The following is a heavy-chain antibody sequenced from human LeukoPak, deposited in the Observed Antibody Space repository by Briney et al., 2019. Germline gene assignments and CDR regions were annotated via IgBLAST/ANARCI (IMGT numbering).Heavy chain of an antibody. J-gene: IGHJ3*02. CDR1: GFTFSSYG. Sequence: GGSLRLSCAASGFTFSSYGMHWVRQAPGKGLKWVAVISYDGTNQYYADSVKGRFTISRDNSQNTLHLQMNSLRAEDTAVYYCAKDRYSSGWASAFDIWGQGTMVTVSS. D-gene: IGHD6-19*01. V-gene: IGHV3-30*18. CDR2: ISYDGTNQ. CDR3: AKDRYSSGWASAFDI.